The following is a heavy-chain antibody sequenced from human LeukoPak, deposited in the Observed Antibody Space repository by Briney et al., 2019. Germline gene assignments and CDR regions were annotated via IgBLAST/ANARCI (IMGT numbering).Heavy chain of an antibody. CDR1: GFTFSSYW. CDR3: ARGAPRAMVFDY. J-gene: IGHJ4*02. D-gene: IGHD5-18*01. CDR2: INSDGSST. Sequence: GGSLRLSCAASGFTFSSYWMHWVRQAPGKGLVWVSRINSDGSSTSYADSVKGRFTISRDNAKNTLYLQMNSLRAEDTAVYYCARGAPRAMVFDYWGQGTLVTVSS. V-gene: IGHV3-74*01.